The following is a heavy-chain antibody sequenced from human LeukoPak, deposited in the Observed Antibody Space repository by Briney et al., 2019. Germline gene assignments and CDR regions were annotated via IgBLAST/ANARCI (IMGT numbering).Heavy chain of an antibody. CDR2: INPSGDVT. D-gene: IGHD3-22*01. J-gene: IGHJ6*03. CDR3: ARDNYYDTSGLPRGDYYYFYMDV. V-gene: IGHV1-46*01. Sequence: ASVKIPCKASGYTFTRHYIHWVRQAPGQGLEWMGIINPSGDVTIYAQSFQGRVTMTRDTSTSTVYMELSSLRSEDTAVYYCARDNYYDTSGLPRGDYYYFYMDVWGKGTTVTVSS. CDR1: GYTFTRHY.